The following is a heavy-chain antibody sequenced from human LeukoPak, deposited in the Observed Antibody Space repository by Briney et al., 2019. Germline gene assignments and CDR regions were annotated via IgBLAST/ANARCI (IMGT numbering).Heavy chain of an antibody. CDR3: ARTLLIAAALPGFDY. CDR1: GFTFSSYS. CDR2: ISSSSSYI. Sequence: PGGSLRLSCAASGFTFSSYSMNWVRQAPGKGLEWVSSISSSSSYIYYADSVKGRFTISRDNAKNPLYLQMNSLRAEDTAVYYCARTLLIAAALPGFDYWGQGTLVTVSS. V-gene: IGHV3-21*01. J-gene: IGHJ4*02. D-gene: IGHD6-13*01.